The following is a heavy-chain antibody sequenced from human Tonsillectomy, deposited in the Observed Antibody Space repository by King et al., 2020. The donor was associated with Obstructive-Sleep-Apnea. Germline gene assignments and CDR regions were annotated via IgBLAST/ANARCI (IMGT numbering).Heavy chain of an antibody. V-gene: IGHV4-59*01. CDR2: IYYSGST. CDR3: ARGSYNWNRRPYFDY. J-gene: IGHJ4*02. CDR1: GGSISSYY. D-gene: IGHD1-20*01. Sequence: QLQESGPGLVKPSETLSLTCTVSGGSISSYYWSWIRQPPGKGLEWIGYIYYSGSTNYNPSLKSRVTISVDTSKNQFSLKLSSVTAADTAVYYWARGSYNWNRRPYFDYWGQGTLVTVSS.